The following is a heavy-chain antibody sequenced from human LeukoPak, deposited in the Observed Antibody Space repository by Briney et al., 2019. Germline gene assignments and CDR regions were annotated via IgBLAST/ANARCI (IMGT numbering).Heavy chain of an antibody. CDR1: GHSLTELS. CDR3: ATEVIFGVVTNYFDY. CDR2: FDPEDAET. D-gene: IGHD3-3*01. V-gene: IGHV1-24*01. Sequence: ASVKVSCKVSGHSLTELSIHWVRQAPGKGLEWMGGFDPEDAETIYAQKFQGRVTMTEDTSTDTAYMELSSLRSEDTAVYYCATEVIFGVVTNYFDYWGQGTLVTVSS. J-gene: IGHJ4*02.